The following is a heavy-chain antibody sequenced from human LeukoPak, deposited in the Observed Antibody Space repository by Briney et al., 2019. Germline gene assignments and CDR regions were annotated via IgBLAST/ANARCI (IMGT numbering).Heavy chain of an antibody. Sequence: GASVKVSCKASGYTFTGYYMHWVRQAPGQGLEWMGRINPNSGGTNYAQKFQGRVTMTRDTSISTAYMELSRLRSDDTAVYYCARVKGTRGYSYGLDYWGHGTLVTVSS. V-gene: IGHV1-2*06. CDR2: INPNSGGT. CDR3: ARVKGTRGYSYGLDY. CDR1: GYTFTGYY. D-gene: IGHD5-18*01. J-gene: IGHJ4*01.